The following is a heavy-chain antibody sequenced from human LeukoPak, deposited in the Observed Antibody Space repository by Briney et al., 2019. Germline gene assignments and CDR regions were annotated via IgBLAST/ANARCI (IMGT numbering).Heavy chain of an antibody. V-gene: IGHV4-34*01. CDR1: GGSFSGYY. Sequence: SETLSLTCAVYGGSFSGYYWSWIRQPPGKGLEWIGEINHSGNTNYNPSLKSRVTISVDTSKNQVPLKLSSVTAADTAVYYCAGVKNYANWFDPWGQGTLVTVSS. CDR3: AGVKNYANWFDP. CDR2: INHSGNT. J-gene: IGHJ5*02. D-gene: IGHD3-16*01.